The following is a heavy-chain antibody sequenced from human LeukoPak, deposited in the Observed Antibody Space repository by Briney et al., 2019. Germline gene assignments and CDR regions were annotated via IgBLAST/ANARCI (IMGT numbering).Heavy chain of an antibody. J-gene: IGHJ4*02. CDR2: IYHTGNT. D-gene: IGHD1-26*01. V-gene: IGHV4-38-2*01. CDR1: GYSISSGYY. CDR3: ARPLSGSFSFNY. Sequence: SETLSLTCGVSGYSISSGYYWGWIRQPPGKGLEWIGSIYHTGNTYYNPSLKSRVTISVDTSKNQFSLKLSSVTAADTAVYYCARPLSGSFSFNYWGQGTLVIVSS.